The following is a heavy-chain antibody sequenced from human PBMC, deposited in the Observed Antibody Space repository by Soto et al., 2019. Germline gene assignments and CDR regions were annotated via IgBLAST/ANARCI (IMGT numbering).Heavy chain of an antibody. J-gene: IGHJ6*02. CDR2: ISGSGGSI. CDR1: GFTFSTYA. V-gene: IGHV3-23*01. D-gene: IGHD1-1*01. CDR3: VKGYWKGDV. Sequence: EVQLLESGGGLVQPGGSLRLSCAASGFTFSTYAMNWVRQAPGNGLEWVSAISGSGGSIHYADSVKGRFTISRDNSKNTLYPQMNSLRDEDTAVYHCVKGYWKGDVWGQGTTVTVSS.